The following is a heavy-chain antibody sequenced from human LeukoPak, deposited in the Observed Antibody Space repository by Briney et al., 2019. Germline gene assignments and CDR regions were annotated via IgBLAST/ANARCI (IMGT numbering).Heavy chain of an antibody. CDR3: ARGRIQYSSSSARADY. V-gene: IGHV4-34*01. Sequence: KPSETLSLTCAVYGGSFSSYYWSWIRQPPGKGLEWIGEINHSGSTNYNPSLKSRVTISVDTSKNQFSLKLSSVTAADTAVYYCARGRIQYSSSSARADYWGQGTLVTVSS. CDR1: GGSFSSYY. CDR2: INHSGST. J-gene: IGHJ4*02. D-gene: IGHD6-6*01.